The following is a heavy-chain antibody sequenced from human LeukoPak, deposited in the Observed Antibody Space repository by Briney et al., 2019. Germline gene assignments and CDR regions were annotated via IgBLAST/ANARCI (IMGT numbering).Heavy chain of an antibody. Sequence: GGSLRLSCAASGFTFSSYEMNWVRQAPGKGLEWVSYISSSGSTIYYADSVKGRFTISRDNAKNSLYLQMNSLRAEDTAVYYCARGLAYCSSTSCRTYSYYWGQGTLVTVSS. V-gene: IGHV3-48*03. CDR3: ARGLAYCSSTSCRTYSYY. J-gene: IGHJ4*02. CDR1: GFTFSSYE. CDR2: ISSSGSTI. D-gene: IGHD2-2*01.